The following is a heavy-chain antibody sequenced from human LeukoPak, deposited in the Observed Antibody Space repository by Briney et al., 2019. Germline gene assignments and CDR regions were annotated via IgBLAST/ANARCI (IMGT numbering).Heavy chain of an antibody. CDR2: IYYSGST. V-gene: IGHV4-39*01. D-gene: IGHD2-2*01. Sequence: SETLSLTCTVSGGSISSSSYYWGWLRQPPGRGLEWIGSIYYSGSTYYNPSLKSRVTISVDTSKNQFSLKLSSVTAADTAVYYCARPLIVVVPAAIDAFDIWGQGTMVTVSS. CDR1: GGSISSSSYY. CDR3: ARPLIVVVPAAIDAFDI. J-gene: IGHJ3*02.